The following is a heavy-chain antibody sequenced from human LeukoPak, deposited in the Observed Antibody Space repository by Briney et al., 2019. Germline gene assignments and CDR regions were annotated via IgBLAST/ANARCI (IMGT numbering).Heavy chain of an antibody. CDR1: GGSISSGGYY. V-gene: IGHV4-31*03. J-gene: IGHJ5*02. D-gene: IGHD2-2*01. CDR3: AKEHCSSASCYAPPHP. CDR2: IYYSGST. Sequence: PSETLSLTCTVSGGSISSGGYYWSWIRQHPGKGLEWIGYIYYSGSTYYNPSLKSRVTISVDTSKNQFSLKLSSVTAADTAVYYCAKEHCSSASCYAPPHPWGQGTLVTVSS.